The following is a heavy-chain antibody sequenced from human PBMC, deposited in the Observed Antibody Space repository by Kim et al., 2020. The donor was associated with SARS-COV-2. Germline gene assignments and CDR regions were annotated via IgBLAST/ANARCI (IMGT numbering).Heavy chain of an antibody. J-gene: IGHJ4*02. CDR2: INPSGGST. Sequence: ASVKVSCKASGYTFTSYYMHWVRQAPGQGLEWMGIINPSGGSTSYAQKFQGRVTMTRDTSTSTVYMELSSLRSEDTAVYYCAREIRDVVVAATSDYWGQGTLVTVSS. V-gene: IGHV1-46*01. CDR3: AREIRDVVVAATSDY. CDR1: GYTFTSYY. D-gene: IGHD2-15*01.